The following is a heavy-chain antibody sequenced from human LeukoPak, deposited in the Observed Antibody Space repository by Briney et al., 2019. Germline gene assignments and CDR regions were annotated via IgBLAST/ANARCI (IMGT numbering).Heavy chain of an antibody. J-gene: IGHJ5*02. V-gene: IGHV3-74*01. CDR2: INSDGSTT. Sequence: PGGSLRLSCAASGFTFSTYWMPWVRQAPGKGLVWVSHINSDGSTTTYADSVKGRFTISRDNAKNTLYLQMNSLRAEDTAVYYCARDTMLGMGNPWGQGTLVTVSS. D-gene: IGHD3-10*02. CDR1: GFTFSTYW. CDR3: ARDTMLGMGNP.